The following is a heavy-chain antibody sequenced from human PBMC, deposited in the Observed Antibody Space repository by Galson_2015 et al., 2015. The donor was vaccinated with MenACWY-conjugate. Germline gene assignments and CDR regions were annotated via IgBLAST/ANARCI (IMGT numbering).Heavy chain of an antibody. V-gene: IGHV1-46*01. J-gene: IGHJ3*01. D-gene: IGHD2-15*01. CDR2: INPNGGIT. Sequence: SVKVSCKASGYSVTSHYIHWVRQAPGQGLEWMGLINPNGGITIYAQKFQGRVTVARDTSTSTVFLELSSLKSDDTAVYYCARDGNSYCSREPCHSSDAFDVWGQGTMVTVSS. CDR1: GYSVTSHY. CDR3: ARDGNSYCSREPCHSSDAFDV.